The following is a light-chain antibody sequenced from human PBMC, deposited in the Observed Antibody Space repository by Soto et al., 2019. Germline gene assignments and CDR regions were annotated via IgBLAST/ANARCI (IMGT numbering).Light chain of an antibody. CDR3: QQSYTTPFT. CDR2: AAS. Sequence: DIQMTQSPSTLSASVGDRVTITCRASQSISSWLAWYQQKPGKAPKLLIYAASTLQSGVPSRPSGSGAGTDFTLTISSLQPEDFATYFCQQSYTTPFTFGPGTKVDIK. J-gene: IGKJ3*01. V-gene: IGKV1-39*01. CDR1: QSISSW.